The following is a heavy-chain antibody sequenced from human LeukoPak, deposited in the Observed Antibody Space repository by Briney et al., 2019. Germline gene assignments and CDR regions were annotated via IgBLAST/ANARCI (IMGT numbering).Heavy chain of an antibody. CDR2: INSDGSST. D-gene: IGHD4-17*01. Sequence: GGSLRLSCAASGFSFSGYWVHWVRQVPGKGLVWVSQINSDGSSTSYADFVKGRFTISRDNAKNTLYLQMNSLRVEDTAVYYCARGRDYAFNSWGQGTLVTVSS. J-gene: IGHJ4*02. V-gene: IGHV3-74*01. CDR3: ARGRDYAFNS. CDR1: GFSFSGYW.